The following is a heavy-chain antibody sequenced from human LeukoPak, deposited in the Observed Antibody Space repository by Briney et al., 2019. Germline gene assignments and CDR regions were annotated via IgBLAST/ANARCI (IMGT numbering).Heavy chain of an antibody. CDR1: GGSVSSYY. CDR3: ARDLCSSTSCYLFDY. CDR2: IYTSGST. D-gene: IGHD2-2*01. J-gene: IGHJ4*02. V-gene: IGHV4-4*07. Sequence: PSETLSLTCTVSGGSVSSYYWSWIRQPAGKGLEWIGRIYTSGSTNYNPSLKSRVTMSVDTSKNQFSLKLSSVTAADTAVYYCARDLCSSTSCYLFDYWGQGTLVTVSS.